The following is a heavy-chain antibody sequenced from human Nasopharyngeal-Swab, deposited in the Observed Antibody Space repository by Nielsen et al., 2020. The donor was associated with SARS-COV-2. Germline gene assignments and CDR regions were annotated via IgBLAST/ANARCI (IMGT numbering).Heavy chain of an antibody. Sequence: ASVKVSCKASGYSFTTYAIHWVRQAPGQGPEWMGWINTNTGDPTYAQGSTGRFVFSSDTSVTTTFLQINSLKAEDTAMYYCARGGYKNNCYRAVSLDYWGQGTRVTVSS. D-gene: IGHD1-1*01. CDR3: ARGGYKNNCYRAVSLDY. CDR1: GYSFTTYA. J-gene: IGHJ4*02. CDR2: INTNTGDP. V-gene: IGHV7-4-1*02.